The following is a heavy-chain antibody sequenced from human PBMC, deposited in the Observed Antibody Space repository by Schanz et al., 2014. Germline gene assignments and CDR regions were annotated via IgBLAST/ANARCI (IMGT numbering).Heavy chain of an antibody. CDR1: GYTFISYG. J-gene: IGHJ4*02. CDR3: ARDGVDAAAGGNY. V-gene: IGHV1-46*03. Sequence: QVQLVQSGAEVKKPGASVKVSCKASGYTFISYGIKWVRQAPGQGLEWMGIINPSGGGTSYALRFQDRVTVTRDTSRSTVYMELSSLRSEDTAVYYCARDGVDAAAGGNYWGQGTLVTVSS. CDR2: INPSGGGT. D-gene: IGHD6-13*01.